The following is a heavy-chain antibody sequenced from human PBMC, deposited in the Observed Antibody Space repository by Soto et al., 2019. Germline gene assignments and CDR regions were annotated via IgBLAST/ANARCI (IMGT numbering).Heavy chain of an antibody. CDR2: MTTSCGNT. D-gene: IGHD2-8*01. Sequence: EVQLLESGGGLVQPGGSLRLSCAASGFTFSTYAMRWVRQAPGKGLEWVSTMTTSCGNTYYADSVQGRFNISRDNSKNTLYLPMNSLRAEDTAVYYCAGRYCTNGVCYTNYYYDIDVWGKGTTVTVSS. CDR3: AGRYCTNGVCYTNYYYDIDV. V-gene: IGHV3-23*01. J-gene: IGHJ6*03. CDR1: GFTFSTYA.